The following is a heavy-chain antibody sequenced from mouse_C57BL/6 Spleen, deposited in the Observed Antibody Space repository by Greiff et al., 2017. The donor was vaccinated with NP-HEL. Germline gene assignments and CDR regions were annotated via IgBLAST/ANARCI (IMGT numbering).Heavy chain of an antibody. CDR3: ARSYSDYFDY. J-gene: IGHJ2*01. D-gene: IGHD2-12*01. V-gene: IGHV1-7*01. CDR1: GYTFTSYW. Sequence: VQLQQSGADLAKPGASVKLSCKASGYTFTSYWMHWVKQRPGQGLEWIGYINPSSGYTKYNQKFKGKVTLTADKSSSTAYMQLSSLTYEDSAVYYCARSYSDYFDYWGQGTTLTVSS. CDR2: INPSSGYT.